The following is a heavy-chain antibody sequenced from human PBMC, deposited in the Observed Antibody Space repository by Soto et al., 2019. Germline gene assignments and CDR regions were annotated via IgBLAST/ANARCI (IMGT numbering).Heavy chain of an antibody. CDR2: IYPSGYT. J-gene: IGHJ4*02. D-gene: IGHD3-16*01. CDR1: GGSISSSDYY. CDR3: ARLSTSYGGYFDC. Sequence: PSETLSLTCTVSGGSISSSDYYWGWIRQPPGKGLEYIGSIYPSGYTYYNPSLKSRIAISIDTSNSQFSLKVNSVNAADTAVYYCARLSTSYGGYFDCWGQGTLVTVSS. V-gene: IGHV4-39*01.